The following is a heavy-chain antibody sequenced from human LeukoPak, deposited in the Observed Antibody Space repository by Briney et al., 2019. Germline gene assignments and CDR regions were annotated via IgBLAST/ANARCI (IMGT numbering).Heavy chain of an antibody. D-gene: IGHD2-15*01. CDR1: GYTFTGYY. CDR3: ARDRGYCSGGSCFIRLFGY. Sequence: ASVKVSCKASGYTFTGYYMHWVRQAPGQGLEWMGWINPNSGGTNYAQKFQGRVTMTRDTSISTAYMELSRLRSDDTAVYYCARDRGYCSGGSCFIRLFGYWGQGTLVTVSS. CDR2: INPNSGGT. V-gene: IGHV1-2*02. J-gene: IGHJ4*02.